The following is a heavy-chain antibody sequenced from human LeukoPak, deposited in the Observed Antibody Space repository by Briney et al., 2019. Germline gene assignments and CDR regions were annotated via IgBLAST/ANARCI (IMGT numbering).Heavy chain of an antibody. Sequence: SETLSLTCTVSGGSISSSSYYWGWIRQPPGKGLEWIGSINYSGSTYYIPSLKSRVTISVDTSKNQFSLKLSSVTAADTAVYYCARRPQSYIDVWGKGTTVTVSS. CDR2: INYSGST. V-gene: IGHV4-39*01. CDR1: GGSISSSSYY. CDR3: ARRPQSYIDV. J-gene: IGHJ6*03.